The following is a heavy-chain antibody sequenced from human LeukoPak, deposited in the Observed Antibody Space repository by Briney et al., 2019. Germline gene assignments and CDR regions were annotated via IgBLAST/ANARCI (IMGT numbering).Heavy chain of an antibody. V-gene: IGHV1-18*01. CDR1: GYTFTSYG. J-gene: IGHJ4*02. D-gene: IGHD3-10*01. CDR3: ARDPAYYYGSGSYYTHSDY. Sequence: ASVKVSCKASGYTFTSYGISWVRPAPGQGLEWMGWISGYTGNINYAQKLQGRVTMTTDTSTSTAYMELRSLRSDDTAVYYCARDPAYYYGSGSYYTHSDYWGQGTLVTVSS. CDR2: ISGYTGNI.